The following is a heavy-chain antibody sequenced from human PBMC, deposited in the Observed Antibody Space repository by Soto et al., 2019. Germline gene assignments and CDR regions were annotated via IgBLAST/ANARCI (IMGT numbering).Heavy chain of an antibody. Sequence: SETLSLTCSFYGASFSGYYWSCIRQSPGKGLEWIGEIHHSGSTHYNPSLKSRLTFSIDESQSQFYMMLTSVTAADTALYFFARGHSQSGYDSLGQGSLVTVSS. CDR3: ARGHSQSGYDS. CDR2: IHHSGST. V-gene: IGHV4-34*01. J-gene: IGHJ4*02. CDR1: GASFSGYY. D-gene: IGHD2-15*01.